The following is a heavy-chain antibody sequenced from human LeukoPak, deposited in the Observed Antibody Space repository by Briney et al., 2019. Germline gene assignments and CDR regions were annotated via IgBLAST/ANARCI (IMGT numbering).Heavy chain of an antibody. CDR1: GFTFSNAW. CDR3: TTDPPSGATYYYYGMDV. V-gene: IGHV3-15*01. D-gene: IGHD1-26*01. J-gene: IGHJ6*02. Sequence: PGGSLRLSCAASGFTFSNAWMSWVRQAPGKGLEWVGRIKSKTDGGTTDYAAPVKGRFTISRDDSKNTLYLQMNSLKTGDTAVYYCTTDPPSGATYYYYGMDVWGQGTTVTVSS. CDR2: IKSKTDGGTT.